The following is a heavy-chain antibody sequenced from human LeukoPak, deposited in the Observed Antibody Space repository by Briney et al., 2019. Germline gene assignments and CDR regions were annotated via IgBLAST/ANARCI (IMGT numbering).Heavy chain of an antibody. D-gene: IGHD2-2*01. CDR3: ARDLGSTSYGPFDI. Sequence: PSETLSLTCTVSGGSISSYYWSWIRQPPGKGLEWIGYIYTSGSTNYNPSLKSRVTISVDTSKNQFSLKLSSVTAADTAVYYCARDLGSTSYGPFDIWGQGTMVTVSS. CDR1: GGSISSYY. V-gene: IGHV4-4*08. J-gene: IGHJ3*02. CDR2: IYTSGST.